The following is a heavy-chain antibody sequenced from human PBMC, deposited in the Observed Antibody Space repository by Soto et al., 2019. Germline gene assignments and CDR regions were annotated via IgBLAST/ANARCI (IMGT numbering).Heavy chain of an antibody. Sequence: QLVESGGVLVQPGESLKLSCAASGFSFSGSAIQWVRQAPGKGLEWVGRIRTDANTYATAYAASVTSRFTISRDDSRTTDYLQMTSLKTEDKSVYCCSRRQYYCGGGAVWGQATTVIVSS. CDR3: SRRQYYCGGGAV. J-gene: IGHJ6*02. V-gene: IGHV3-73*02. CDR1: GFSFSGSA. CDR2: IRTDANTYAT.